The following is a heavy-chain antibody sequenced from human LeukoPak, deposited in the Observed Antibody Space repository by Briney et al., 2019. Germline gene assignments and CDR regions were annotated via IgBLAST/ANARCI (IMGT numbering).Heavy chain of an antibody. V-gene: IGHV1-2*02. CDR2: INPYSGAT. Sequence: ASVKVSCKASGYTFTDYYIHWVRQAPGQGLEWMGWINPYSGATKYAQKFQGRVTMTSDRSISTAYMELSSLRSEDTAVYYCARAAQFESGYYYVDPPIDFDYWGQGTLVTVSS. D-gene: IGHD3-22*01. CDR1: GYTFTDYY. J-gene: IGHJ4*02. CDR3: ARAAQFESGYYYVDPPIDFDY.